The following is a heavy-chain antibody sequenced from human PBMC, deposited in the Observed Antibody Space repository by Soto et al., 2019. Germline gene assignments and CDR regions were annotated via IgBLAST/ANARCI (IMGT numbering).Heavy chain of an antibody. J-gene: IGHJ4*02. CDR3: AGPPTGPYFDF. V-gene: IGHV4-59*01. Sequence: RIRQPPGKGLEWIGYIYYTGSTNYNPSLKTRVAISMDTSKNQFSLNLSSVTAADTALYYCAGPPTGPYFDFLGLRTLVIVSS. CDR2: IYYTGST.